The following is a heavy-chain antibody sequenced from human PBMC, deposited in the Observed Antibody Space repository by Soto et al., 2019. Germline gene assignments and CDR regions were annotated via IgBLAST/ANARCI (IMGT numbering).Heavy chain of an antibody. V-gene: IGHV4-34*01. CDR3: ARGPKNYYDSSGYFDY. D-gene: IGHD3-22*01. CDR2: INHSGST. CDR1: GGSFSGYY. J-gene: IGHJ4*02. Sequence: QVQLQQWGAGLLKPSETLSLTCAVYGGSFSGYYWSWIRQPPGKGLEWIGEINHSGSTNYNPSLKSRVNIAVDTSKNQFSLKLSSVTAADTAVYYCARGPKNYYDSSGYFDYWGQGTLVTVSS.